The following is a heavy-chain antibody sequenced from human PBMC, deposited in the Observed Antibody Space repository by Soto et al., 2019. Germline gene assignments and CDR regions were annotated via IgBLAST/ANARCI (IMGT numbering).Heavy chain of an antibody. J-gene: IGHJ2*01. CDR3: ARDGGLAYCGGYWLLYVDL. V-gene: IGHV4-30-2*01. Sequence: QLQLQESGSGLVKPSQTLSLTCAFSGGSISSGGYSWRWIRQPPGNGMQWLGYIYHSGSTYYNPSLKRRVTISVDKSKNQFSLKLSYVTAADTAVYYCARDGGLAYCGGYWLLYVDLGGRGTLVTVAS. D-gene: IGHD2-21*01. CDR2: IYHSGST. CDR1: GGSISSGGYS.